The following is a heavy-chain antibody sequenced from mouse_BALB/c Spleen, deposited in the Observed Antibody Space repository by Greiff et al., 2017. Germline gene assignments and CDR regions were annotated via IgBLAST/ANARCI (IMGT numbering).Heavy chain of an antibody. CDR2: ISYSGST. D-gene: IGHD1-1*01. J-gene: IGHJ3*01. Sequence: DVKLVESGPSLVKPSQTLSLTCSVTGDSITSCYWNWIRKFPGNKLEYMGYISYSGSTYYNPSLKSRISITRDTSKNQYYLQLNSVTTEDTATYYCARGYYGSSYYWGQGTLVTVSA. CDR1: GDSITSCY. CDR3: ARGYYGSSYY. V-gene: IGHV3-8*02.